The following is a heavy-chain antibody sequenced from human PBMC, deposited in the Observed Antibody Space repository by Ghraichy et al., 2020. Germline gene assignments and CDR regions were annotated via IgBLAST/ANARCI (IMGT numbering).Heavy chain of an antibody. J-gene: IGHJ5*02. Sequence: GGSLRLSCAASGFTFSSYGMHWVRQAPGKGLEWVAVIWYDGSNKYYADSVKGRFTISRDNSKNTLYLQMNSLRAEDTAVYYCAREAGFMVRGENWFDPWGQGTLVTVSS. CDR2: IWYDGSNK. V-gene: IGHV3-33*01. CDR3: AREAGFMVRGENWFDP. CDR1: GFTFSSYG. D-gene: IGHD3-10*01.